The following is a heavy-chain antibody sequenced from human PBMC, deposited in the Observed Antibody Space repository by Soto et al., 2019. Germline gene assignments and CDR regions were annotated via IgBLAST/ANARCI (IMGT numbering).Heavy chain of an antibody. D-gene: IGHD4-4*01. J-gene: IGHJ4*02. V-gene: IGHV1-58*01. Sequence: ASVKVSCKASGFTFTSSAVRWVRQARGQRLEWIGWIVVGSGNTNYAQKFQERVTITRDMSTSTAYMELSSLRSEDTAVYYCAAEDPDYSNSFFSHWGQGTLVTVSS. CDR1: GFTFTSSA. CDR3: AAEDPDYSNSFFSH. CDR2: IVVGSGNT.